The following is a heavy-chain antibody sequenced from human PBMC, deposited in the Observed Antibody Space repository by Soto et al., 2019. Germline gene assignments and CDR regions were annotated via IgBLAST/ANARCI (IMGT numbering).Heavy chain of an antibody. CDR2: INAGNGNT. Sequence: ASVKVSCKASGYTFTSYAMHWVRQAPGQRLEWMGWINAGNGNTNYSQKFQGRVTMTTDTSTSTAYMELRSLRTDDTAVEYSARDAGYSYGYTNNYWGQETRVTVSS. J-gene: IGHJ4*02. CDR3: ARDAGYSYGYTNNY. V-gene: IGHV1-3*01. D-gene: IGHD5-18*01. CDR1: GYTFTSYA.